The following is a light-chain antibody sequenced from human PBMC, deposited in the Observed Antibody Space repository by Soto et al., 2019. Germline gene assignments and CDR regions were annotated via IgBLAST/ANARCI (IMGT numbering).Light chain of an antibody. CDR2: GVS. CDR1: SSDVGGYSS. CDR3: SSYTSSNTWV. Sequence: QSALTQPASVSGSPGQSITISCTGTSSDVGGYSSVSWYQQHPGKAPKLMIYGVSNRPSGISNRFSGSKSGNTASLTISGLQAEDEADYYCSSYTSSNTWVFGGGTKLTVL. J-gene: IGLJ3*02. V-gene: IGLV2-14*01.